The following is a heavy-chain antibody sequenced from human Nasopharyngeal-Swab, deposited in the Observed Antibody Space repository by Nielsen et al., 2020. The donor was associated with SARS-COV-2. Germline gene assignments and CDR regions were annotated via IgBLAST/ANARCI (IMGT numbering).Heavy chain of an antibody. CDR3: SKDFYDSSGPRD. V-gene: IGHV3-48*01. Sequence: GESLKISCAASGFTFSSYSMNWVRQAPGKGLEWVSYISSSSSTIYYADSVKGRFTISRDNSKNTVYLQMNSLRAEDTAVYYCSKDFYDSSGPRDWGQGTLVTVSS. D-gene: IGHD3-22*01. CDR1: GFTFSSYS. J-gene: IGHJ4*02. CDR2: ISSSSSTI.